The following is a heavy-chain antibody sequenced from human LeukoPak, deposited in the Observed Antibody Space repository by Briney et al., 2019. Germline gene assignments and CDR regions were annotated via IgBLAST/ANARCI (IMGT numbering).Heavy chain of an antibody. CDR2: IKQDGSKK. J-gene: IGHJ4*02. Sequence: GGPLSPSVEASGLAFRSYSMHWARQAPGKGLEWLANIKQDGSKKPYVDSVKGRFTISRDNAKNSLYLQMNSLRAEDTAIYYCTRVGYIDEGIDYWGQGTLVTVSS. CDR1: GLAFRSYS. D-gene: IGHD5-24*01. V-gene: IGHV3-7*04. CDR3: TRVGYIDEGIDY.